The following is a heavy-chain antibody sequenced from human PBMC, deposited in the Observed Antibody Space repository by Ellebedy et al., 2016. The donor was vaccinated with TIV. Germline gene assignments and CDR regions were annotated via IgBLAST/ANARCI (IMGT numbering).Heavy chain of an antibody. D-gene: IGHD3-22*01. Sequence: GGSLRLSXAASDFTFSSYWMHWVRQAPGQGLVWVSRINSDGSSTLYADSVKGRFTISRDNAKNTLYLQMNSLRAEDTAVYYCARGITYDAGAYWGYWGQGSLVTVSS. CDR1: DFTFSSYW. CDR2: INSDGSST. J-gene: IGHJ4*02. V-gene: IGHV3-74*01. CDR3: ARGITYDAGAYWGY.